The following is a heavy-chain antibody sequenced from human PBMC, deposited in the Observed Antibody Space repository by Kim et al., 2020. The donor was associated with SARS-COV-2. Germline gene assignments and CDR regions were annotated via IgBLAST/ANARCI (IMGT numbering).Heavy chain of an antibody. J-gene: IGHJ6*02. V-gene: IGHV3-15*01. D-gene: IGHD1-7*01. Sequence: GGSLRLSCAASGFTFSNAWMSWVRQAPGKGLEWVGRIKSKTDGGTTDYAAPVKGRFTISRDDSKNTLYLQMNSLKTEDTAVYYCTTGGSKYNWNYVNYYYGMDVWGQGTTVTVSS. CDR2: IKSKTDGGTT. CDR1: GFTFSNAW. CDR3: TTGGSKYNWNYVNYYYGMDV.